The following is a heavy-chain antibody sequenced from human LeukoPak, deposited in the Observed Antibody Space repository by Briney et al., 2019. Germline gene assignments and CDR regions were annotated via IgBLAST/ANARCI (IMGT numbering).Heavy chain of an antibody. CDR3: ARDLGYGGDY. D-gene: IGHD5-12*01. Sequence: GGSLRLSCAASGFTFRSDWMHWVRQAPGKGPVWVSRINSDGSSTTYAASVKGRFTISRDNAKNTLYLQMNSLRAEDTAVYYCARDLGYGGDYWGQGTLVTVSS. V-gene: IGHV3-74*01. J-gene: IGHJ4*02. CDR1: GFTFRSDW. CDR2: INSDGSST.